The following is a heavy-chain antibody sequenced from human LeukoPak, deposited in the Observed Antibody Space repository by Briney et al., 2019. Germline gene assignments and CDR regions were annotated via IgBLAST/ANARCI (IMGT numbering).Heavy chain of an antibody. Sequence: SQTLSLTCTVSGGSISSYYWSWIRQPAGKGLEWIGRIYTSGTTHYNPSLKSRVTMSVDTSKNQFSLKLSSVTAADTAVYYCARLSTVTTSFDYWGQGTLVTVSS. CDR2: IYTSGTT. CDR1: GGSISSYY. D-gene: IGHD4-17*01. CDR3: ARLSTVTTSFDY. J-gene: IGHJ4*02. V-gene: IGHV4-4*07.